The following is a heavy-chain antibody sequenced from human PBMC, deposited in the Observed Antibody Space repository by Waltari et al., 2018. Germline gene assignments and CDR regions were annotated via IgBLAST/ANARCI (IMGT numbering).Heavy chain of an antibody. CDR2: ISGSGGRR. Sequence: EVQLLESGGGLVQPGGSLRLSCAASGFTFSSYAMSWVRQAPGKGLEWVSAISGSGGRRDYAESVKGRFTISRDNSKNTLYLQMNSLRAEDTAVDYCAKAEFWGVVTARFDYWGQGTLVTVSS. CDR1: GFTFSSYA. D-gene: IGHD2-21*02. J-gene: IGHJ4*02. CDR3: AKAEFWGVVTARFDY. V-gene: IGHV3-23*01.